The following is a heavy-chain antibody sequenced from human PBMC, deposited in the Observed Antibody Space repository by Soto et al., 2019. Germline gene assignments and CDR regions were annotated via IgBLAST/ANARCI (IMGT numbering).Heavy chain of an antibody. Sequence: SETLPLTWTVSGGSIISHYCSLIRQPPGKGLEWIGYIYYSGSTNYNPSLKSRVTISVDTSKNQFSLKLSSVTAADTAVYYCAKIAAAGGLFDYWGQGTLVTV. CDR2: IYYSGST. D-gene: IGHD6-13*01. CDR3: AKIAAAGGLFDY. J-gene: IGHJ4*02. CDR1: GGSIISHY. V-gene: IGHV4-59*11.